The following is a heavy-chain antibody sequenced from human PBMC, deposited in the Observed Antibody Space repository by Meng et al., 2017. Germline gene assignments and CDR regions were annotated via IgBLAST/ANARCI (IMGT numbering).Heavy chain of an antibody. J-gene: IGHJ4*02. D-gene: IGHD6-25*01. CDR3: ARDRSSSAIIPIGY. CDR1: GFTFSDYY. CDR2: ISSSGSTI. V-gene: IGHV3-11*01. Sequence: QGQLVWSGDGLAKPGGSLRLSCAASGFTFSDYYMSWIRQAPGKGLEWVSYISSSGSTIYYADYVKGRFTISRDNAKNSLYLQMNSLRAEDTAVYYCARDRSSSAIIPIGYWGQGTLVTVSS.